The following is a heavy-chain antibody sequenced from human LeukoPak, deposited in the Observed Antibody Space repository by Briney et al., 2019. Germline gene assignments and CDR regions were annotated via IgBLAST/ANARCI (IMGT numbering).Heavy chain of an antibody. CDR2: IIPIFGTA. Sequence: ASVKVSCKASGGTFSSYAISWVRQAPGQGLEWMGGIIPIFGTANYAQKFRGRVTITADKSTSTAYMELSSLRSEDTAVYYCASLGSSSWPDYWGQGTLVTVSS. CDR3: ASLGSSSWPDY. V-gene: IGHV1-69*06. D-gene: IGHD6-13*01. J-gene: IGHJ4*02. CDR1: GGTFSSYA.